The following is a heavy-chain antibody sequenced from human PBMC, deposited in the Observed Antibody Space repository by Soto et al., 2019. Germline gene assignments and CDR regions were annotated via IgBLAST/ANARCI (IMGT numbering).Heavy chain of an antibody. J-gene: IGHJ6*02. CDR3: ASSVGRWYYYYYAMDL. V-gene: IGHV1-8*01. Sequence: QVQLVQSGAEVKKPGASVKVSCKASGYTFTSYDINWVRQATGQRLEWMGWMNPNSGNTDYAQKLQGRVTMNRNTSISTAYMEMSSMRSEDKAVYYWASSVGRWYYYYYAMDLWGQGTTVTVSS. CDR2: MNPNSGNT. CDR1: GYTFTSYD. D-gene: IGHD2-15*01.